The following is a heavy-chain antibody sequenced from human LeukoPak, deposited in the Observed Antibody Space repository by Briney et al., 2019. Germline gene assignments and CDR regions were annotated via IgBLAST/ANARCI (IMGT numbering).Heavy chain of an antibody. J-gene: IGHJ2*01. V-gene: IGHV4-59*01. Sequence: PSGTLSLTCTVSGGSINSYYWSWIRQPPGKGLEWIGYIYYRGGTNYNSSLKSRVTMSVDTSNNQFPLKLTSVTAADTAMYYCARGSLYSSGRGWYFDLWGRGTLVTVSS. CDR3: ARGSLYSSGRGWYFDL. CDR2: IYYRGGT. CDR1: GGSINSYY. D-gene: IGHD6-19*01.